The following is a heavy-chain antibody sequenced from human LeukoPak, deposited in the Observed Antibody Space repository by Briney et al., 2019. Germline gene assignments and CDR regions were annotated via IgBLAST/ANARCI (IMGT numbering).Heavy chain of an antibody. D-gene: IGHD4-17*01. Sequence: AGGSLRLSCAASGFTFSGSAMHWVRQASGKGLEWVGRIRSKANSYATAYAASVKGRFTISRDDSKNTAYLQMNSLKTEDTAVYYCARDLSDHGATRFDYWGQGTLVTVSS. V-gene: IGHV3-73*01. CDR1: GFTFSGSA. CDR2: IRSKANSYAT. CDR3: ARDLSDHGATRFDY. J-gene: IGHJ4*02.